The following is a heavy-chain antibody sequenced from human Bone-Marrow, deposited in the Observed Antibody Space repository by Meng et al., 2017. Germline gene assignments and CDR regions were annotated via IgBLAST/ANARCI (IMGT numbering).Heavy chain of an antibody. D-gene: IGHD6-13*01. CDR1: GLSFTDAW. V-gene: IGHV3-15*01. CDR3: ATGAAAADH. Sequence: EVQLVGSGGGLVKPGGSLRRSCVASGLSFTDAWMSWVRQAPGKGLEWVGRIKRNSDGGTIDYAAPVKGRFTISRDDSKNTLYLQMDSLITEDTAVYFCATGAAAADHWGQGTLVTVSS. J-gene: IGHJ4*02. CDR2: IKRNSDGGTI.